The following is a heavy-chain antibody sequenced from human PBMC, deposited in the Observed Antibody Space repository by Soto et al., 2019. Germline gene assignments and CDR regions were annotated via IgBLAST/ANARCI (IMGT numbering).Heavy chain of an antibody. CDR3: ARRYSGYGDY. V-gene: IGHV4-39*07. D-gene: IGHD5-12*01. Sequence: SETLSLTCAVSGGSISSSGDFWGWIRQPPGKGLEWIGSFYYSGTTYYNPSLKSRVTISVDTSKNQFSLKLSSVTAADTAVYYRARRYSGYGDYWGQGTLVTVSS. CDR2: FYYSGTT. J-gene: IGHJ4*02. CDR1: GGSISSSGDF.